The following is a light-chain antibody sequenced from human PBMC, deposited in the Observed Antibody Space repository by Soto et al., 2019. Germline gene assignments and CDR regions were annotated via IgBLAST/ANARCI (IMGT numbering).Light chain of an antibody. CDR2: GAS. V-gene: IGKV3-20*01. CDR1: QSVSSSY. J-gene: IGKJ1*01. Sequence: EIVLTQSPGTLSLSPGERATLSCRASQSVSSSYLAWYQQKPGQAPRLLIFGASKRATGIPDRFSGSGSGRDFTLTISGLEPEDFAVYYCQQYGSSPLISFGQGTKV. CDR3: QQYGSSPLIS.